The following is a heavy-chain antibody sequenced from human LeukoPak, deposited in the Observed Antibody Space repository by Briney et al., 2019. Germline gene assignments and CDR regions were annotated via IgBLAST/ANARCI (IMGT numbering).Heavy chain of an antibody. CDR1: GFTFSDYY. V-gene: IGHV3-11*04. J-gene: IGHJ6*03. Sequence: GGSLRLSCAASGFTFSDYYMSWIRQAPGKGLEWVSYISSSGSTIYYADSVKGRFTISRDNAENSLYLQMNSLRAEDTAVYYCARDGNYGPDYMDVWGKGTTVTVSS. D-gene: IGHD3-10*01. CDR2: ISSSGSTI. CDR3: ARDGNYGPDYMDV.